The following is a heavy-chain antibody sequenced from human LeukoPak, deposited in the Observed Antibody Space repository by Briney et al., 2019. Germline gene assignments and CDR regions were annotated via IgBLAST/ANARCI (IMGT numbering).Heavy chain of an antibody. D-gene: IGHD2-2*02. CDR1: GYTFTGYY. V-gene: IGHV1-2*02. CDR3: ARPRDCSSTSCYTKGYFQH. J-gene: IGHJ1*01. Sequence: ASVKVSCKASGYTFTGYYMHWVRQAPGQGLEWMGWINPNSGGTNYAQKFQGRVTMTRDTSISTAYMVLSRLRSDDTAVYYCARPRDCSSTSCYTKGYFQHWGQGTLVTVSS. CDR2: INPNSGGT.